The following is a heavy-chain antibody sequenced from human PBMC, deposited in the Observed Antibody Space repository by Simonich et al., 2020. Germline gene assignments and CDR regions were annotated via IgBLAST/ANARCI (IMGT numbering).Heavy chain of an antibody. CDR3: SRASRGTWWYSYFDY. J-gene: IGHJ4*02. Sequence: GAEVKKPGASVKGSCKASGYTFTSYGISWVRQAPGQGLEWMGWISAYNGNTNYAQKIKGRGTMTTDTSTSTAYMELRSLRSDDTSVYYCSRASRGTWWYSYFDYWGQGTLVTVSS. CDR1: GYTFTSYG. D-gene: IGHD2-15*01. CDR2: ISAYNGNT. V-gene: IGHV1-18*01.